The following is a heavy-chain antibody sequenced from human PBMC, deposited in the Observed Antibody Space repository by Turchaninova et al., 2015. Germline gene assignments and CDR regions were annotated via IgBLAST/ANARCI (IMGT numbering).Heavy chain of an antibody. Sequence: QVQLVQSGAEVKKPGASVKVSCKASGHTFTGYHMHWVRQAPGQGLECMGWIKRDNGVTKSEQNFQGRGTMTTDTAISTVYMEVSSLRSDDTAVYYCATGGQMHFDDWGQGTLVTVSS. D-gene: IGHD3-10*01. V-gene: IGHV1-2*02. CDR2: IKRDNGVT. CDR1: GHTFTGYH. J-gene: IGHJ4*02. CDR3: ATGGQMHFDD.